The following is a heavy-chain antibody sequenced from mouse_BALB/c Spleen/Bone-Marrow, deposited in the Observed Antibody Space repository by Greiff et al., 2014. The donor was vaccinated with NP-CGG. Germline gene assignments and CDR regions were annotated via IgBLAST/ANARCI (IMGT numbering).Heavy chain of an antibody. Sequence: VMLVESGAELVRPGTSVKVSCKASGYAFTNYLIEWVKQRPGQGLEWIGVINPGSGGANYNEKFKDKATLTADKSSSTAYMQLSSLTSDDSAVYFCAREWTARAVDYWGQGTTLTVSS. V-gene: IGHV1-54*01. D-gene: IGHD3-2*01. CDR3: AREWTARAVDY. J-gene: IGHJ2*01. CDR1: GYAFTNYL. CDR2: INPGSGGA.